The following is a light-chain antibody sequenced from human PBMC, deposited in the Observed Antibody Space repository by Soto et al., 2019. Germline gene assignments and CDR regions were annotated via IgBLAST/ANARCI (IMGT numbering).Light chain of an antibody. CDR2: EVS. CDR3: SSYTSSSTLV. V-gene: IGLV2-14*01. CDR1: SSDVGGYNY. J-gene: IGLJ1*01. Sequence: QSALTQPASVSGSPGQSITISCTGTSSDVGGYNYVSWYQQHPGKAPKLMIYEVSNRPXGVSNRFSGSKSGNTASLTISGLQAEDEADYYCSSYTSSSTLVFGTGTKLTVL.